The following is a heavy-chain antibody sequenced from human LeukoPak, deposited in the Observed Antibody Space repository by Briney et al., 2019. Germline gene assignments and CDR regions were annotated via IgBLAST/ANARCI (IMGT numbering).Heavy chain of an antibody. V-gene: IGHV1-2*02. J-gene: IGHJ4*02. CDR2: INPNSGGT. D-gene: IGHD3-22*01. CDR3: ARPYDSSGYYY. Sequence: VKVSCKASGYTFTGYYMHWVRQAPGRGLESMGWINPNSGGTNYAQKFQGRVTMTRDTSISTAYMELSRLRSDDTAVYYCARPYDSSGYYYWGQGTLVTVSS. CDR1: GYTFTGYY.